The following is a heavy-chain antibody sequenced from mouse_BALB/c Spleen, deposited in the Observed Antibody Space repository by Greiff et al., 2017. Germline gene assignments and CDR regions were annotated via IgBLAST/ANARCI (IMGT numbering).Heavy chain of an antibody. Sequence: VQLQQSGAELARPGASVKMSCKASGYTFTSYTMHWVKQRPGQGLEWIGYINPSSGYTNYNQKFKDKATLTVDKSSSTAYMQLSSPTSEDSAVYYCARGVNFLDAMDYWGQGTSVTVSS. CDR1: GYTFTSYT. V-gene: IGHV1-4*01. J-gene: IGHJ4*01. CDR2: INPSSGYT. CDR3: ARGVNFLDAMDY. D-gene: IGHD2-2*01.